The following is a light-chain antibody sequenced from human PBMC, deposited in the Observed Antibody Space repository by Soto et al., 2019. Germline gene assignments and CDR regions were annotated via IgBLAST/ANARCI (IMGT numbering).Light chain of an antibody. CDR3: QQYKSGPVYT. CDR1: ESFRRN. J-gene: IGKJ2*01. CDR2: GAS. Sequence: EIVMTQSPATLAVSPGERVTLSCRASESFRRNLSWYQQKPGQAPRLLMSGASMRSTTIPARFSGSGSETEFTLTMSSLQSADFAVYYCQQYKSGPVYTFGQGTKLQIK. V-gene: IGKV3-15*01.